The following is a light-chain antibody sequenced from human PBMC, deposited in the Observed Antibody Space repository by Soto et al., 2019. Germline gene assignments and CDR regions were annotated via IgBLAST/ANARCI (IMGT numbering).Light chain of an antibody. V-gene: IGKV1-5*01. CDR1: QSISSW. CDR2: DAS. CDR3: QQTHTFPLT. Sequence: DIQMTQSPSTLSASVGDRVTITCRASQSISSWLAWYQQKPGKAPKLLIYDASSLESGVPSRFSGSGSGTEFTLTISSLQPDDFATYYCQQTHTFPLTFGPGTKVDIK. J-gene: IGKJ3*01.